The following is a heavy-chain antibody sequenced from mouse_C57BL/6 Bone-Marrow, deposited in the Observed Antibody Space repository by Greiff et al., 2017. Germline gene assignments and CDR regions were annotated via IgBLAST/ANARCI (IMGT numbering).Heavy chain of an antibody. Sequence: VQLQQSGPELVKPGASVKIPCKASGYTFTDYNMDWVKQSHGKSLEWIGDINPNNGGTIYNQKFKGKATLTVDKSSSTAYMELRSLTSEDTAVYYCAKNYYGSSYACAYWGQGTLVTVSA. CDR2: INPNNGGT. V-gene: IGHV1-18*01. D-gene: IGHD1-1*01. J-gene: IGHJ3*01. CDR1: GYTFTDYN. CDR3: AKNYYGSSYACAY.